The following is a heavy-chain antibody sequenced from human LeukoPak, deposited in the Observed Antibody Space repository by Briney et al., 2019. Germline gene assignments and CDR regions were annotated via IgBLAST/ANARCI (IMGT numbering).Heavy chain of an antibody. V-gene: IGHV3-21*01. CDR3: ARVQKSRKSVASAVDC. J-gene: IGHJ4*02. CDR1: GFSFITYN. Sequence: GGSLRLSCAASGFSFITYNMNWVRQAPGKGLEWVSSISSTSSYIYYADSVKGRFTISRDNAKNSLYLQMNSLRAEDTAVYYCARVQKSRKSVASAVDCWGQGTLVTVSS. D-gene: IGHD5-12*01. CDR2: ISSTSSYI.